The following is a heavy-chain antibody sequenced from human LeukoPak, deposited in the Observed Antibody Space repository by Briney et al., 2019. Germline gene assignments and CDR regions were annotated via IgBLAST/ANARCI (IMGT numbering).Heavy chain of an antibody. V-gene: IGHV4-34*01. CDR2: INHSGST. D-gene: IGHD2-21*01. CDR3: ARGRIASGAYYYYMDV. Sequence: YWSWIRQPPGKGLEWIGEINHSGSTIYNPSFKSRVTISVDTSKNQVSLRLSSVTAADTAVYYCARGRIASGAYYYYMDVWGKGTTVTVSS. J-gene: IGHJ6*03. CDR1: Y.